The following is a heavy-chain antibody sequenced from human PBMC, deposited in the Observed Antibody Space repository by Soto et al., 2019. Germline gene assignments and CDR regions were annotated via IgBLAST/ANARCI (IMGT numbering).Heavy chain of an antibody. V-gene: IGHV1-69*06. J-gene: IGHJ6*02. CDR3: ASWSNLNPLSYHGMDV. CDR2: IIPLHNTS. CDR1: GGAFTNYS. Sequence: QVQLLQSGAEVKKPGSSVKVSCKVSGGAFTNYSLNWVRHAPGQGLEWLGGIIPLHNTSNYSLKFVGRSSVTADISTSTVYMFLSGLTSDDTATYYCASWSNLNPLSYHGMDVWGQGTTVTVSS. D-gene: IGHD1-20*01.